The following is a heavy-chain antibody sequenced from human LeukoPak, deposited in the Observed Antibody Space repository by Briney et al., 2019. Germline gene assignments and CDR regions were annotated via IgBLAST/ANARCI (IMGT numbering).Heavy chain of an antibody. Sequence: SETLSLTCTVYGGSFSGYYWSWIRQPPGKGLEWIGEIYHSGSTNYTPSLKSRVTISIDTSKNQFSLKLSSVTAADTAVYYCASSYGELGKYYFDYWGQGTLVTVSS. CDR3: ASSYGELGKYYFDY. V-gene: IGHV4-34*01. CDR1: GGSFSGYY. CDR2: IYHSGST. J-gene: IGHJ4*02. D-gene: IGHD4-17*01.